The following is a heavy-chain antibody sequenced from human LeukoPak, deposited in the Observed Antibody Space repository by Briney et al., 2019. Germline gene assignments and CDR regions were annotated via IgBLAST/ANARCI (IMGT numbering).Heavy chain of an antibody. D-gene: IGHD1-1*01. CDR3: ARSWPGGYYGMDV. V-gene: IGHV4-34*01. Sequence: SETLSLTCAVYGGSFSGYYWSWIRQPPGKGLEWIGEINHSGSNNYNPSLKSRVTISVDTSKNQFSLKLSSVTAADSAVYYCARSWPGGYYGMDVWGQGTTVTVSS. J-gene: IGHJ6*02. CDR1: GGSFSGYY. CDR2: INHSGSN.